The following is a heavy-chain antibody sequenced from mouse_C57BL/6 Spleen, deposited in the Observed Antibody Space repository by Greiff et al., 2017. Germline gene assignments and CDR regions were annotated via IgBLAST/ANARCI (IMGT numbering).Heavy chain of an antibody. CDR2: IPPNSGST. V-gene: IGHV1-64*01. J-gene: IGHJ1*03. CDR1: GYTFTSYW. Sequence: QVQLQPGAELVKPGASVKLSCKASGYTFTSYWMHWVKQRPGQGLEWIGMIPPNSGSTNYNAKFKSKATLTVDKSSSTAYMQLSSLTSEDSAVYCCARPCEDVRWYFDVWGTGTTVTVSS. CDR3: ARPCEDVRWYFDV.